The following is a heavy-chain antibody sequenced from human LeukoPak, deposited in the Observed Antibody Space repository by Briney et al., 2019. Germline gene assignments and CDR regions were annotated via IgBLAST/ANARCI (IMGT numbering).Heavy chain of an antibody. D-gene: IGHD2-21*02. J-gene: IGHJ6*03. Sequence: GGSLRLSCAAPRFTFSSYAMSWGRQAPGKGLEWVSAFSGSGGSTYYADSVKGRFTISRDNSKNTLYLQMNSLRAEDTAVYYCAKLGGDHKYYYYYMDVWGKGTTVTVSS. CDR2: FSGSGGST. V-gene: IGHV3-23*01. CDR3: AKLGGDHKYYYYYMDV. CDR1: RFTFSSYA.